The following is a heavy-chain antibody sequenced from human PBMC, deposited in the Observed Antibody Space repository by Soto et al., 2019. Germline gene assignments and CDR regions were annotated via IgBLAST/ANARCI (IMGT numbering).Heavy chain of an antibody. V-gene: IGHV4-39*07. CDR3: ARDGGYYDSSGTLPFQH. CDR2: IYYSGST. D-gene: IGHD3-22*01. J-gene: IGHJ1*01. Sequence: PSETLSLTCTVSRGSISSSSNYWGWIRQPPGKGLEWIGSIYYSGSTYYNPSLKSRVTISVDTSKNQFSLKLSSVTAADTAVYYCARDGGYYDSSGTLPFQHWGQGTLVTVSS. CDR1: RGSISSSSNY.